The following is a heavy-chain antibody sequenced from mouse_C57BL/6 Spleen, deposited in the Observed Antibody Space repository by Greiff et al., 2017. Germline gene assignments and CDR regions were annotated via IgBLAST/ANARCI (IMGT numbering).Heavy chain of an antibody. CDR1: GFTFTDYY. Sequence: VKPGPSVKISCKASGFTFTDYYMHWVKQSHGKSLEWIGLVYPYNGGTSYNQKFKGKATLTGDTSSSTAYMELNSLTAVYSAVYYCAHGADRDYAMDYWGQGTSVTVSS. D-gene: IGHD1-1*02. CDR3: AHGADRDYAMDY. J-gene: IGHJ4*01. V-gene: IGHV1-36*01. CDR2: VYPYNGGT.